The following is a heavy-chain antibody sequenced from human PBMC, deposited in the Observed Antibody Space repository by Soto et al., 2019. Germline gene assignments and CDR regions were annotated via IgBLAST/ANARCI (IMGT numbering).Heavy chain of an antibody. V-gene: IGHV4-61*01. CDR3: ARVSRYYDSSGYFPDY. CDR2: IYYSGST. Sequence: QVQLQESGPGLVKPSETLSLTCTVSGGSVSSGSYYWSWIRQPPGKGLEWIGYIYYSGSTNYNPSIKSRDTIAVDTSKNQFSLKLSSVTAADTAVYYCARVSRYYDSSGYFPDYWGQGTLVTVSS. D-gene: IGHD3-22*01. CDR1: GGSVSSGSYY. J-gene: IGHJ4*02.